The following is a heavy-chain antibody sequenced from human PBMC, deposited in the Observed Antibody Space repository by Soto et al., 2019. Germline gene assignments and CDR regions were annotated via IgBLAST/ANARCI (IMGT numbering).Heavy chain of an antibody. V-gene: IGHV1-8*01. Sequence: ASVKVSCKASGYTFTSYDINWVRQATGQGLEWMGWMNPNSGNTGYAQKFQGRVTMTRNTSISTAYMELSSLRSEDTAVDYCARTLHPLPARRMGVWGQGNTVTVSS. CDR3: ARTLHPLPARRMGV. CDR1: GYTFTSYD. J-gene: IGHJ6*02. CDR2: MNPNSGNT.